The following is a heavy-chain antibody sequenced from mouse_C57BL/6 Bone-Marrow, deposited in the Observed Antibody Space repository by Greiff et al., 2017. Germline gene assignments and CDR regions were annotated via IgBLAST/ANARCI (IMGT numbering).Heavy chain of an antibody. Sequence: DVQLQESGAELVRPGASVKLSCTASGFNIKDDYMHWVKQRPEQGLEWIGWIDPENGDTEYASKFQGKATITADTSSNTAYLQLSSLTSEDTAVYYCTFYDGPFGVWGTGTTVTVSS. V-gene: IGHV14-4*01. CDR2: IDPENGDT. D-gene: IGHD2-3*01. CDR3: TFYDGPFGV. CDR1: GFNIKDDY. J-gene: IGHJ1*03.